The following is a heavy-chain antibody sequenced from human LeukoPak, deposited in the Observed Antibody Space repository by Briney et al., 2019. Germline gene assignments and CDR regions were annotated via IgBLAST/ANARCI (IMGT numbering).Heavy chain of an antibody. CDR2: IYHSGST. Sequence: SQTLSLTCTVSGGSISSGGYYWRWIRQPPGKGLEWIGYIYHSGSTYYNPSLKSRVTISVDRSKNQFSLKLSSVTAADTAVYYCARGDTAMENYFDYWGQGTLVTVSS. CDR3: ARGDTAMENYFDY. CDR1: GGSISSGGYY. D-gene: IGHD5-18*01. J-gene: IGHJ4*02. V-gene: IGHV4-30-2*01.